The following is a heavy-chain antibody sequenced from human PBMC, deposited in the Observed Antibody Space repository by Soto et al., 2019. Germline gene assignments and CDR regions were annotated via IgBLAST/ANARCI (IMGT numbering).Heavy chain of an antibody. V-gene: IGHV3-21*01. CDR3: ARGGYSGYDFGGYFDY. CDR1: GFTFSSYS. D-gene: IGHD5-12*01. J-gene: IGHJ4*02. CDR2: ISSSSSYI. Sequence: EVQLVESGGGLVKPGGSLRLCCAASGFTFSSYSMNWVRQAPGKGLEWVSSISSSSSYIYYADSVKGRFTISRDNAKNSLYLQMNSLRAEDTAVYYCARGGYSGYDFGGYFDYWGQGTLVTVSS.